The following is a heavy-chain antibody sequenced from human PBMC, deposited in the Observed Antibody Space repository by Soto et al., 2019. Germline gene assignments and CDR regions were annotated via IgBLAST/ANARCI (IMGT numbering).Heavy chain of an antibody. CDR3: ASHDWSTKYFNS. Sequence: SETLSLTCTVSGGSISSYYWSWIRQPPGKGLEWIGYVYYSGSTNYNSSLKSRVTISVDTSKNQFSLKLSSVTAADTAVYDCASHDWSTKYFNSWGQGTLVTVSS. V-gene: IGHV4-59*01. CDR1: GGSISSYY. CDR2: VYYSGST. J-gene: IGHJ4*02. D-gene: IGHD3-9*01.